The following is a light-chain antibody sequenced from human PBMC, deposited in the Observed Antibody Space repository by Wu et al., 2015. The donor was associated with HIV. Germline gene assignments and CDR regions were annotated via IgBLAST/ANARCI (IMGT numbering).Light chain of an antibody. CDR1: QSVTSKY. V-gene: IGKV3D-20*02. CDR3: QQHYKWPLT. CDR2: DAS. J-gene: IGKJ5*01. Sequence: EIVLTQSPATLSLSPGERATLSCRASQSVTSKYLAWFQQKPGQAPRLLIHDASTRATGIPARFSGGGSVTDFTLTIDSLEPEDFAVYYCQQHYKWPLTFGQGTRLEIK.